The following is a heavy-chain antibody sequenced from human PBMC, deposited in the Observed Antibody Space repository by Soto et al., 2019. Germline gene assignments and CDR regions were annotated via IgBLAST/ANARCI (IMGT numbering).Heavy chain of an antibody. J-gene: IGHJ4*02. V-gene: IGHV3-74*01. Sequence: EVQLVESGGDLVQPGGSLRLSCAASGFTFSTYWMHWVRQAPGKGLLWVSRIKTDGTYATYADSVKGRFTISRDNAKNTLELQMNSLRVEDAAVYYCAAGGSGYYANWGQGTLVTVSS. CDR1: GFTFSTYW. D-gene: IGHD3-22*01. CDR3: AAGGSGYYAN. CDR2: IKTDGTYA.